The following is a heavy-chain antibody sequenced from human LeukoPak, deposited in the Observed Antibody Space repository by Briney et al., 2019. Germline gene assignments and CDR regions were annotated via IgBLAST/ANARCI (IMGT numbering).Heavy chain of an antibody. V-gene: IGHV4-59*05. CDR3: ARSIAGDGPTHNWFGP. D-gene: IGHD6-13*01. CDR2: IYYSGTT. CDR1: GGSIRSYY. Sequence: PSETLSLTCTVSGGSIRSYYWSWIRQPPGKGLEWIGSIYYSGTTYYNPSLKSRVTIFVDTSENQFSLKLSSVTAADMATYYCARSIAGDGPTHNWFGPWGQGALVTVSS. J-gene: IGHJ5*02.